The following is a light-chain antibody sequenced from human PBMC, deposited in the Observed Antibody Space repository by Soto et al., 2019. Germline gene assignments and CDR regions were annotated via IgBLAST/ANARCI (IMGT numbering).Light chain of an antibody. V-gene: IGKV3-20*01. Sequence: EIVLTQSPGTLSLSPGERATLSCRASPSVGSKLAWYRQAPGQAPRLLIYGASTRASDTPARFSGSGAGTDFNLTINNVETVDFAVYYCQQYGSSFATFGQGTHVE. CDR2: GAS. CDR1: PSVGSK. CDR3: QQYGSSFAT. J-gene: IGKJ1*01.